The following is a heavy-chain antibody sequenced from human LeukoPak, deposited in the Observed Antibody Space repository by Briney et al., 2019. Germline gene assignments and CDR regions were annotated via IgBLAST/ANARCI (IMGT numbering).Heavy chain of an antibody. Sequence: ASVKVSCKASGYTFTSYYMHGVRQAPGQGLEWTGWINPNSGGTNYAQKFQGRVTMTRDTSISTAYMELSRLRSDDTAVYYCARGRVVPAATLGYWGQGTLVTVSS. J-gene: IGHJ4*02. V-gene: IGHV1-2*02. D-gene: IGHD2-2*01. CDR2: INPNSGGT. CDR3: ARGRVVPAATLGY. CDR1: GYTFTSYY.